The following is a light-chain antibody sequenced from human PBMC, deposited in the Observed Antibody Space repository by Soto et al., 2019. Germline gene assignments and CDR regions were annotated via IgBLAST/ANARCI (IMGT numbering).Light chain of an antibody. Sequence: EIVLTQSPGTLSLPPGERATLSCRASQSVSSSYLAWYQQKPGQAPRLLIYGASTRATGVPDRITGSGSGTDFTLSISRLEPEDFAVYYCQQYGGSTRTFGQGTKVDIK. V-gene: IGKV3-20*01. CDR3: QQYGGSTRT. CDR2: GAS. CDR1: QSVSSSY. J-gene: IGKJ1*01.